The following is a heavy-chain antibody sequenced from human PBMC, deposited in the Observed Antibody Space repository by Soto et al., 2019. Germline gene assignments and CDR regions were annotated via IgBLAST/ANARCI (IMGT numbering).Heavy chain of an antibody. J-gene: IGHJ4*02. CDR3: AGYYYDSSGSPPRAFDY. CDR1: GGTFSSYA. V-gene: IGHV1-69*01. CDR2: IIPIFVTA. Sequence: QVQLVQSGAEVKKPGSSVKVSCKASGGTFSSYAISWVRQAPGQGLEWMGGIIPIFVTANYAQKFQGRVTITADESTSTAYMELSSLISEDTAVYYCAGYYYDSSGSPPRAFDYWGQGTLVTVSS. D-gene: IGHD3-22*01.